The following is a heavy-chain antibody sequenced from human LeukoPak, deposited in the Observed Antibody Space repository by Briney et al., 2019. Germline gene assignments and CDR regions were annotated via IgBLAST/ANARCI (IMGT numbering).Heavy chain of an antibody. CDR3: AKSSSKAAMAPVDY. Sequence: QSGGSLRLSCAASGFTFSSYAMSWVRQAPGKGLEWVSAISGSGGSTYYADSVKGRFTISRDNSKNTLYLQMNSLRAEDTAVYYCAKSSSKAAMAPVDYWGQGTLVTVSS. V-gene: IGHV3-23*01. CDR1: GFTFSSYA. D-gene: IGHD5-18*01. J-gene: IGHJ4*02. CDR2: ISGSGGST.